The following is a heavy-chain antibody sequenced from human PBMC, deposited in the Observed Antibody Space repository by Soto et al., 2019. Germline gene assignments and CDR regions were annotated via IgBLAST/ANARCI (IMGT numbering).Heavy chain of an antibody. V-gene: IGHV4-30-4*01. CDR3: ASGLSGDKVDQ. CDR1: GGSISDGAYY. D-gene: IGHD2-21*01. J-gene: IGHJ4*02. CDR2: IYNSGNT. Sequence: QVQLQESGPGLVKHSQTMSLTCTVSGGSISDGAYYWSWIRQPPGKGMEWIGHIYNSGNTYNNPSLRSLLTISLDTSKSHFSMKLNSVTAADTAVYYCASGLSGDKVDQWGQGTLVTVSS.